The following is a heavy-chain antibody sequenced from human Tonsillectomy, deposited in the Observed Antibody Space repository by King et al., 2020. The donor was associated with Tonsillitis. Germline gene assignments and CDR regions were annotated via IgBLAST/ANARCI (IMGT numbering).Heavy chain of an antibody. Sequence: QLVQSGAEVKKPGSSVKVSCKVSGDIFDSYALTWVRQAPGQGLEWMGKIIPIMNMTKSAEKFQGRVTMTADKSTYTGYMEVRSLRHDDTAVYFCARDGEWLRSSGTPPAIVSWGQGTLVTVSS. CDR2: IIPIMNMT. V-gene: IGHV1-69*09. D-gene: IGHD5-12*01. CDR1: GDIFDSYA. J-gene: IGHJ4*02. CDR3: ARDGEWLRSSGTPPAIVS.